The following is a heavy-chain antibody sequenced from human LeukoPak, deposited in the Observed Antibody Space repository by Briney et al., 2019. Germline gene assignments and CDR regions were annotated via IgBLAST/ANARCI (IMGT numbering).Heavy chain of an antibody. CDR1: GYTFTSYG. V-gene: IGHV1-18*01. D-gene: IGHD3-10*01. CDR2: ISAYNGNT. J-gene: IGHJ5*02. CDR3: ARDHVWFGETNWFDP. Sequence: GASVKVSCKASGYTFTSYGISWVRQAPGQGLEWMGWISAYNGNTNYAQKLQGRVTMTTDTSTSTAYMELRSLRSDDTAVYYCARDHVWFGETNWFDPWGQGTLVTVSS.